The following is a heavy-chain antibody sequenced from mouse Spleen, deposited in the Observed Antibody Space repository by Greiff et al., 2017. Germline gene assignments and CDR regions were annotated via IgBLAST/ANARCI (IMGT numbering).Heavy chain of an antibody. Sequence: QVQMQQSGPGLVAPSQSLSITCTVSGFSLTSYAISWVRQPPGKGLEWLGVIWTGGGTNYNSALKSRLSISKDNSKSQVFLKMNSLQTDDTARYYCARTSNYVDWYFDVWGTGTTVTVSS. CDR2: IWTGGGT. D-gene: IGHD2-5*01. CDR3: ARTSNYVDWYFDV. V-gene: IGHV2-9-1*01. J-gene: IGHJ1*03. CDR1: GFSLTSYA.